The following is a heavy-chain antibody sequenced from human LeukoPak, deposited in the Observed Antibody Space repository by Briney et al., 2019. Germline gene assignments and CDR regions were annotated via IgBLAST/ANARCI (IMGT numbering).Heavy chain of an antibody. Sequence: ASVKVSCKASGYTFTSYGISWVRQAPGQGLEWMGWISAYNGNTNYAQKLQGRVTMTTDTSTSTAYMELRSLRSDDTAVYYCARDRYDFWSGSHTGPDCWGQGTLVTVSP. J-gene: IGHJ4*02. CDR3: ARDRYDFWSGSHTGPDC. CDR2: ISAYNGNT. D-gene: IGHD3-3*01. V-gene: IGHV1-18*01. CDR1: GYTFTSYG.